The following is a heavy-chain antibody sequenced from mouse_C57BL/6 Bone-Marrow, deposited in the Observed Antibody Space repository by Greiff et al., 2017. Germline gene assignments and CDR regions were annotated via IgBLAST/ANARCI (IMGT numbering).Heavy chain of an antibody. CDR2: SRNKANDYTT. J-gene: IGHJ4*01. V-gene: IGHV7-1*01. CDR1: GFTFSDFY. Sequence: DVQLVESGGGLVQSGRSLRLSCATSGFTFSDFYMEWVRQAPGKGLEWIAASRNKANDYTTEYSASVKGRFIVSRDTSQSILYLQMNALRAEDTAIYYCARDAWAMDYWGQGTSVTVSS. CDR3: ARDAWAMDY.